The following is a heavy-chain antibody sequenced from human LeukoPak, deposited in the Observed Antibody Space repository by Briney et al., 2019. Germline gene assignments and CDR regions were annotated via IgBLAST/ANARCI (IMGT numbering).Heavy chain of an antibody. J-gene: IGHJ4*02. CDR1: GGSFSGYY. Sequence: SETLSLTCTVSGGSFSGYYWSWIRQPPGKGLEWIGEINHRGSTNYNPSLKSRVTISVDTSKNQFSLKLSSVTAADTAVYYCARGIAARLATDYWGQGTLVTVSS. V-gene: IGHV4-34*01. CDR3: ARGIAARLATDY. CDR2: INHRGST. D-gene: IGHD6-13*01.